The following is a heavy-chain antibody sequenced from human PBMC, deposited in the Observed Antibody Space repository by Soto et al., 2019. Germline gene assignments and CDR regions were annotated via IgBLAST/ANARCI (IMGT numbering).Heavy chain of an antibody. D-gene: IGHD5-18*01. CDR2: ISAYNGNT. CDR3: ATISGDVDTAMVPDWYFDL. Sequence: QVQLVQSGAEVKKPGASVKVSCKASGYTFTSYGISWVRQAPGQGLEWMGWISAYNGNTNYAQKLQGRVTMTTDTSTSTAYMELRSLRSDDTAVYYCATISGDVDTAMVPDWYFDLWGRGTLVTVSS. V-gene: IGHV1-18*01. CDR1: GYTFTSYG. J-gene: IGHJ2*01.